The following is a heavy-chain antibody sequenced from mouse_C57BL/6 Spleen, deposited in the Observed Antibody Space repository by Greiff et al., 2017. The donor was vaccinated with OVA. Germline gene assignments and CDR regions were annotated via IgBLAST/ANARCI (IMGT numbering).Heavy chain of an antibody. J-gene: IGHJ4*01. CDR1: GFSLTSYG. CDR3: AKNGDYDTDYAMDY. D-gene: IGHD2-4*01. Sequence: QVQLKESGPGLVQPSQSLSITCTVSGFSLTSYGVHWVRQSPGKGLEWLGVIWRGGSTDYNAAYMSRLSITKDNSKSQVFFKMNSLQADDTAIYYCAKNGDYDTDYAMDYWGQGTSVTVSS. CDR2: IWRGGST. V-gene: IGHV2-5*01.